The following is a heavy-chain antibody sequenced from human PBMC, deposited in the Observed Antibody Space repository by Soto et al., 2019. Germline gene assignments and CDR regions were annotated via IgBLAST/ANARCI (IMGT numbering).Heavy chain of an antibody. CDR2: IKQDGSEK. D-gene: IGHD3-22*01. CDR3: ARVEDYYYDSSGYFYYFDY. Sequence: GGSLRLSCAASGFTFSSYWMSWVRQAPGKGLEWVANIKQDGSEKYYVDSVKGRFTISRDNAKNSLYLQMNSLRAEDTAVYYCARVEDYYYDSSGYFYYFDYWGQGTLVTVSS. V-gene: IGHV3-7*05. J-gene: IGHJ4*02. CDR1: GFTFSSYW.